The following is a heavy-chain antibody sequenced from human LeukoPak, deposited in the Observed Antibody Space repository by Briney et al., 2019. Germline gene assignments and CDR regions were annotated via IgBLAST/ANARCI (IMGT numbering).Heavy chain of an antibody. V-gene: IGHV3-7*05. J-gene: IGHJ4*02. D-gene: IGHD6-13*01. Sequence: GGSLRLSCAASGFTFSSYWMSWVRQAPGKGLEWVANIKQDGSEKYYVDSVKGRFTISRDNAKNSLYLQMNSLRAEDTAVYYCARGIASGYSSNWYAYWGQGTLVTVSS. CDR3: ARGIASGYSSNWYAY. CDR2: IKQDGSEK. CDR1: GFTFSSYW.